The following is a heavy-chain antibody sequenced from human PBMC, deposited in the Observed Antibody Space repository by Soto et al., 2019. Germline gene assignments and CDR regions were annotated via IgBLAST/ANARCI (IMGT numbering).Heavy chain of an antibody. J-gene: IGHJ6*02. CDR1: GYTFTGYY. Sequence: ASVKVSCKASGYTFTGYYMHLVRQAPGQGLEWMGWINPNSGGTNYAQKFQGWVTMTRDTSISTAYMELSRLRSDDTAVYYCARAAGGCSSTSCYSLDVWGQGTTVTVSS. D-gene: IGHD2-2*01. CDR3: ARAAGGCSSTSCYSLDV. V-gene: IGHV1-2*04. CDR2: INPNSGGT.